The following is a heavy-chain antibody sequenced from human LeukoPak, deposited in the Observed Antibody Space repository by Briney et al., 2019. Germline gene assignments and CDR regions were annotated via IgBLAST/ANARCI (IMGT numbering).Heavy chain of an antibody. CDR2: ISYDGSKK. V-gene: IGHV3-30*18. Sequence: GRSLRLSCAASGFTFSSYGMHWVRQAPGKGLEWAAVISYDGSKKYYADSVKRRFTISRDSSKNTLYLQIDSLRAEDTAVYYCAKDPRDRHGNWNAFEIWGQGTKVIVSS. J-gene: IGHJ3*02. CDR1: GFTFSSYG. CDR3: AKDPRDRHGNWNAFEI. D-gene: IGHD3-22*01.